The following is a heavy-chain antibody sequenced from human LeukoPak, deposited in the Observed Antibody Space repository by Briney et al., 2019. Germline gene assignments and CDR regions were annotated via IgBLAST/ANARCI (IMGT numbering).Heavy chain of an antibody. CDR2: ISVDGSAT. CDR3: ARDFGY. V-gene: IGHV3-30*04. CDR1: GFTFQNYA. Sequence: GGSLRLSCAASGFTFQNYAMNWLRQTPDRGLFWVAAISVDGSATNYADSVKGRFTVSRDNSKNTLYLQMNNLRPDDTAVYYCARDFGYWGQGTLVTVSS. J-gene: IGHJ4*02.